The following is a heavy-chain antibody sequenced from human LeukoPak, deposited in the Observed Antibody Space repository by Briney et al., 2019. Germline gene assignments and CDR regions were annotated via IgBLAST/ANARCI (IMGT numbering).Heavy chain of an antibody. D-gene: IGHD6-19*01. CDR1: GGSISSSSYY. Sequence: SETLSLTCTVSGGSISSSSYYWGWIRQPPGKGLEWLGSIYYSGSTYYNPSLKSRVTISVDTSKNQFSLKLTSVTAAGTAVYNCARPSSGWLNDYWRQGTLVTVSS. CDR2: IYYSGST. V-gene: IGHV4-39*01. J-gene: IGHJ4*02. CDR3: ARPSSGWLNDY.